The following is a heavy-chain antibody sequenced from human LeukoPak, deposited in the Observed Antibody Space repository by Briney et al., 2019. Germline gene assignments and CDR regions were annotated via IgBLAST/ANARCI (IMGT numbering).Heavy chain of an antibody. D-gene: IGHD1-26*01. CDR3: AKGPAYSGSYYVVDY. CDR2: ISGRGGST. CDR1: GFTFSSCA. V-gene: IGHV3-23*01. Sequence: GGSLRLSCTASGFTFSSCAMGWVRQAPGKGLEWVSTISGRGGSTYYADSVKGRFTISRDNSKNTLYLQMNSLRAEDTAVYYCAKGPAYSGSYYVVDYWGQGTLVTVSS. J-gene: IGHJ4*02.